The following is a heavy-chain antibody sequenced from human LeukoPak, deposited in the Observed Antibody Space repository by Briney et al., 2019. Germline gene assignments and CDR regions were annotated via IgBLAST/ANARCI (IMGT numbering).Heavy chain of an antibody. V-gene: IGHV1-2*02. Sequence: ASVTVSCKASGYTFTGYYMHWVRQAPGQGLEWMGWINPNSGGTNYAQKFQGRVTMTRDTSISTAYMELSGLRSDDTAVYYCARGGYQLPTPNYYYYYYMDVWGKGTTVTVSS. D-gene: IGHD2-2*01. J-gene: IGHJ6*03. CDR1: GYTFTGYY. CDR2: INPNSGGT. CDR3: ARGGYQLPTPNYYYYYYMDV.